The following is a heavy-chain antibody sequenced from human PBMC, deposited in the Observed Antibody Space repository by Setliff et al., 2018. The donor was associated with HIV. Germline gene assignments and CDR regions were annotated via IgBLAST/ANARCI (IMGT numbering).Heavy chain of an antibody. CDR3: ARTPEDYDQYFFDR. CDR1: GVSLSSESYY. Sequence: SETLSLTCTVSGVSLSSESYYWGGVRQPPGKGLEWVGYIYTSGSTNYNPSLEGRVTISVDTSKNQFSLKLSSVTAADTAVYYCARTPEDYDQYFFDRWGQGTLVTVSS. V-gene: IGHV4-61*01. D-gene: IGHD3-22*01. CDR2: IYTSGST. J-gene: IGHJ4*02.